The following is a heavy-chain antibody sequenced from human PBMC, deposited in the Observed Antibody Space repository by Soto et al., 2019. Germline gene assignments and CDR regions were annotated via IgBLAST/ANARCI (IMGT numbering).Heavy chain of an antibody. CDR2: MYNTGST. V-gene: IGHV4-59*01. Sequence: ASETLSPPRTVSGGSLSGDYWRWVRQPPGKGLEWIGYMYNTGSTVYNPSFKSRVTISVDTSKNQFSLKLSSVTAADTAVYYCARDSGDGYSSSSTDYWGQGTLVTVSS. CDR3: ARDSGDGYSSSSTDY. CDR1: GGSLSGDY. D-gene: IGHD6-13*01. J-gene: IGHJ4*02.